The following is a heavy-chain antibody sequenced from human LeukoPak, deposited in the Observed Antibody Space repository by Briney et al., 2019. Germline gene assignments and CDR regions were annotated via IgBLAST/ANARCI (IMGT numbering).Heavy chain of an antibody. Sequence: PGGSLRLSCAASGFTFSNYEMNWVRQAPGKGLEWVSYISSSGSSIYYADSVKGRFTISRGNAKNSLYLQMNSLRAEDTAVYYCARHVVAVGFDYWGQGTLVTASS. J-gene: IGHJ4*02. CDR1: GFTFSNYE. V-gene: IGHV3-48*03. CDR3: ARHVVAVGFDY. CDR2: ISSSGSSI. D-gene: IGHD3-22*01.